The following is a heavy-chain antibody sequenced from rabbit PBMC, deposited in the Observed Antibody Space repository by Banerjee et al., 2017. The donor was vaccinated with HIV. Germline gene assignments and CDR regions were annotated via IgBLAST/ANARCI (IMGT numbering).Heavy chain of an antibody. CDR1: GVSFSSSSY. D-gene: IGHD8-1*01. CDR2: IDTGSSGFT. CDR3: ARDTGSSFSSYGMDL. Sequence: QSLEESGGDLVKPGASLTLTCTASGVSFSSSSYMCWVRQAPGKGLEWIACIDTGSSGFTYSATWAKGRFTISKTSSTTVTLQMTSLTVADRATYFCARDTGSSFSSYGMDLWGPGTLVTVS. J-gene: IGHJ6*01. V-gene: IGHV1S40*01.